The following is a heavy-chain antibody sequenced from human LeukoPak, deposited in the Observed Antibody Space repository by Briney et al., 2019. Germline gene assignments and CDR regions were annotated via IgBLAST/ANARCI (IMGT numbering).Heavy chain of an antibody. CDR1: GGSISSNNYY. V-gene: IGHV4-39*01. CDR2: IYYSGST. CDR3: ARRLYSSSWYDY. Sequence: SETLSLTCTVSGGSISSNNYYWGWIRQPPGKGLEWIGSIYYSGSTYYNPSLKSRVTISVDTSKNQFSLKLSSVIAADTAVYYCARRLYSSSWYDYWGQGTLVTVSS. J-gene: IGHJ4*02. D-gene: IGHD6-13*01.